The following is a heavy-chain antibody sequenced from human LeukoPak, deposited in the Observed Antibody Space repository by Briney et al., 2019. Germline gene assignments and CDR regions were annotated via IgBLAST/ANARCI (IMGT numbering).Heavy chain of an antibody. J-gene: IGHJ4*02. Sequence: GGSLRLSCAASGFTFDDYAMHWVRQAPGKGLEWVSGIIWNSDSIGYADSVKGRFTISRDNAKNSLYLQMNSLRAEDTALYYCAKDISVGATPYYFDCWGQGTLVTVSS. CDR3: AKDISVGATPYYFDC. CDR2: IIWNSDSI. D-gene: IGHD1-26*01. CDR1: GFTFDDYA. V-gene: IGHV3-9*01.